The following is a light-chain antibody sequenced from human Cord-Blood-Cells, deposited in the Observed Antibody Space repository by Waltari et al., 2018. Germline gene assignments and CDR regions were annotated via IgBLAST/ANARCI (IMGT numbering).Light chain of an antibody. CDR1: QSLVHSDGNTY. J-gene: IGKJ1*01. Sequence: DVVMTQSPLSLPVTLGQPASISCRSSQSLVHSDGNTYLNWFQQRPGQSPRRLIDKVSNRDAVVPDRFSGSWSGTDFTLKISRVEAEDVGVYYCMQGTHWPTFGQGTKVEIK. CDR2: KVS. V-gene: IGKV2-30*02. CDR3: MQGTHWPT.